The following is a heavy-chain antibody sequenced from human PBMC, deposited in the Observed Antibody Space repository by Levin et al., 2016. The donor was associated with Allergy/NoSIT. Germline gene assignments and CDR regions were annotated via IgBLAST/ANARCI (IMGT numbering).Heavy chain of an antibody. V-gene: IGHV1-18*01. CDR2: ISAYNGNT. CDR3: ARGEDYGDLGY. D-gene: IGHD4-17*01. J-gene: IGHJ4*02. Sequence: WVRQAPVQGLEWMGWISAYNGNTNYAQKLQGRVTMTTDTSTSTAYMELRSLRSDDTAVYYCARGEDYGDLGYWGQGTLVTVSS.